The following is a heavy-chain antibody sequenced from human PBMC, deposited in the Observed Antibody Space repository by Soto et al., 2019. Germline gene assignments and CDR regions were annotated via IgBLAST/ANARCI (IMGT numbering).Heavy chain of an antibody. V-gene: IGHV3-23*01. D-gene: IGHD1-26*01. CDR2: ISGSGGST. CDR1: GFTFSSYA. J-gene: IGHJ6*02. Sequence: EVQLLESGGGLVQPGGSLRLSCAASGFTFSSYAMSWVRQAPGKGLEWVSAISGSGGSTYYADSVKGRVTIPRDNSKSTLYLQMNSLRAEDTAVYYCAKDEVGAVYYYYYGMDVWGQGTTVTVSS. CDR3: AKDEVGAVYYYYYGMDV.